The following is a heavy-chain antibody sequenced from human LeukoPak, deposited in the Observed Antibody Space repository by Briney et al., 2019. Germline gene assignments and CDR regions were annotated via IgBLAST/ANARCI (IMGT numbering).Heavy chain of an antibody. J-gene: IGHJ3*02. CDR3: AKGDYGDSQGAFDI. Sequence: GGSLRLSCAASGFTFVSYAMNWVRQAPGKGLEWVAVISYDGSNKYYADSVKGRFTISRDNSKNTLYLQMNSLRAEDTAVYYCAKGDYGDSQGAFDIWGQGTMVTVSS. CDR1: GFTFVSYA. CDR2: ISYDGSNK. V-gene: IGHV3-30*18. D-gene: IGHD4-17*01.